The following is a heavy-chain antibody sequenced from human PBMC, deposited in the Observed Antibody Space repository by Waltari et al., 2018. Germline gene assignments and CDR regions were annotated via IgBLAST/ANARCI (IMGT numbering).Heavy chain of an antibody. V-gene: IGHV3-74*01. CDR3: ARGMGDY. CDR2: INPDGTIT. CDR1: GLTFSNYW. Sequence: VQLLESGGGLIQPGGSLRLSCVASGLTFSNYWMHWVRQTPGTGLVWVSRINPDGTITTCADSVKGRFTIFRDNAKKTLYLQMNSLTVDDTAVYYCARGMGDYWGQGILITVSS. J-gene: IGHJ4*02.